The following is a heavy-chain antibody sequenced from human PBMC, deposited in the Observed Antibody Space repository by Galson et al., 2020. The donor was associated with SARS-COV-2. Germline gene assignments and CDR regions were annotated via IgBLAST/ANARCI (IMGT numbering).Heavy chain of an antibody. V-gene: IGHV2-5*01. Sequence: ESGPTLVKPTQTLTLTCTFSGFPLTTSGGGGAWIRQPPGKALEWLALIYWNDDKHYSPSLKSRLTITKDTSKNQVVLTMTNMDPVDTATYFCAHSAPSSLTIFGVVIVKDYFDYWGQGTLVTVSS. D-gene: IGHD3-3*01. J-gene: IGHJ4*02. CDR1: GFPLTTSGGG. CDR3: AHSAPSSLTIFGVVIVKDYFDY. CDR2: IYWNDDK.